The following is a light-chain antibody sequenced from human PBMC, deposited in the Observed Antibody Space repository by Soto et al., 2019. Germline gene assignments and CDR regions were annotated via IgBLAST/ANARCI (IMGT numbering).Light chain of an antibody. Sequence: QSVLTQPPSASGSPGQSVTISCTGTNSDVGSYNFVSWYQQHPDKAPKLMIYEVNKRPAGVPDRFSGSKSGNTASLTVSGLQAEDEADYYCSSYAGSNNRYVFGTGTKLTVL. CDR2: EVN. CDR3: SSYAGSNNRYV. J-gene: IGLJ1*01. CDR1: NSDVGSYNF. V-gene: IGLV2-8*01.